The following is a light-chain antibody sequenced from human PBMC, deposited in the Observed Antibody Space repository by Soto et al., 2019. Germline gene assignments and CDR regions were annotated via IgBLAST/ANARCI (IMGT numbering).Light chain of an antibody. CDR3: AAWDDSLNAVV. CDR2: TNN. CDR1: TSNLGGNT. V-gene: IGLV1-44*01. J-gene: IGLJ2*01. Sequence: QSVLTQPPSVSGTPGHKVSISCSGSTSNLGGNTVNWYQQLTGTAPKLLIYTNNQRPSGVPDRFSGSKSGTSASLAISDLRYEDEADFYCAAWDDSLNAVVFGGGTKLTVL.